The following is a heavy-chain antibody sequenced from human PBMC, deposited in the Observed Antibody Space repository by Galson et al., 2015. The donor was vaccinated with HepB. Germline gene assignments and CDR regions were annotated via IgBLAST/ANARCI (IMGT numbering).Heavy chain of an antibody. J-gene: IGHJ4*02. CDR1: GFTFSSYA. V-gene: IGHV3-23*01. Sequence: SLRLSYAASGFTFSSYAMSWVRQAPGKGLEWVSAISGSGGSTYYADSVKGRFTISRDNSKNTLYLQMNSLRAEDTAVYYCAKDDIVVVIATLTWDYWGQGTLVTVSS. D-gene: IGHD2-21*01. CDR3: AKDDIVVVIATLTWDY. CDR2: ISGSGGST.